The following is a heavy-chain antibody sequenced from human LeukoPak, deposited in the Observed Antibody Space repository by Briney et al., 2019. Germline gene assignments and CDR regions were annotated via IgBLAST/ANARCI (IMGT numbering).Heavy chain of an antibody. D-gene: IGHD6-19*01. CDR3: ARTAVAGTRPLGY. V-gene: IGHV4-59*01. Sequence: SETVALICTVSGGSISSYYWSWIRQPPGKGLEWIGYIYYSGSTNYNPSLKSRVTISVDTSKNQFSLKLSSVTAADTAVYYCARTAVAGTRPLGYWGQGTLVTVSS. J-gene: IGHJ4*02. CDR1: GGSISSYY. CDR2: IYYSGST.